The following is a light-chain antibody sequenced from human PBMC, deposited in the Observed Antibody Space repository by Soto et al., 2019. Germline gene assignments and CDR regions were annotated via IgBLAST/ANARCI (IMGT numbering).Light chain of an antibody. Sequence: QSVLTQPPSVSVAPGQRVTISCTGSSSNIGAGYEAHWYQQLPGTAPKLLIYENNNRPSGVPDRFSGSKSGTSASLTITGLQAEDEAEYYCQSYDSSLSGYVFGTGTKVTVL. CDR2: ENN. CDR3: QSYDSSLSGYV. CDR1: SSNIGAGYE. J-gene: IGLJ1*01. V-gene: IGLV1-40*01.